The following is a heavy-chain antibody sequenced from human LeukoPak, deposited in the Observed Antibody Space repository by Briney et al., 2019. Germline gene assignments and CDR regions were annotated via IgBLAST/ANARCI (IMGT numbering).Heavy chain of an antibody. V-gene: IGHV3-30-3*01. CDR3: ARNLGPRTSYYYYYYTDV. CDR2: ISYDGSNK. J-gene: IGHJ6*03. Sequence: PGGSLRLSCADSGFTFSSYAMHWVRQAPGKGLEWVAVISYDGSNKYYADSVTGRFTISRDNSKNTLYLQMNSLRAEDTAVYYCARNLGPRTSYYYYYYTDVWGKGTTVTVSS. D-gene: IGHD3/OR15-3a*01. CDR1: GFTFSSYA.